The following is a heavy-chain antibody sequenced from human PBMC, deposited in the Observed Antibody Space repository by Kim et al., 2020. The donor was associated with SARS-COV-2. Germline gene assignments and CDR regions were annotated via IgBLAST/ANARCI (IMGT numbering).Heavy chain of an antibody. CDR3: ASPAQGYCRPSSCHAYDC. J-gene: IGHJ4*02. CDR2: ISGNGYDT. CDR1: GFSFSTSA. Sequence: GGSLRLSCAASGFSFSTSAMSWVRQAPGKGLEWVSAISGNGYDTYYADSVKGRFTISRDNSKNMLFLHIYSLRVEDTATYYCASPAQGYCRPSSCHAYDCWGQGTLVTVSS. V-gene: IGHV3-23*01. D-gene: IGHD2-15*01.